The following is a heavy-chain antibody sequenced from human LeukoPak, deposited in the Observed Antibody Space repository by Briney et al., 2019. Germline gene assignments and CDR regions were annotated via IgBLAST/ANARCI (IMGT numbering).Heavy chain of an antibody. CDR3: ATVETYDSSGFDY. Sequence: PSETLSLTCTVSGGSLSSGGYYWSWIRQHPGKGLEWIGYIYYSGSTYYNPSLKSRVTISVDTSKNQFSLKLSSVTAADTAVYYCATVETYDSSGFDYWGQGTLVTVSS. CDR1: GGSLSSGGYY. CDR2: IYYSGST. J-gene: IGHJ4*02. V-gene: IGHV4-31*03. D-gene: IGHD3-22*01.